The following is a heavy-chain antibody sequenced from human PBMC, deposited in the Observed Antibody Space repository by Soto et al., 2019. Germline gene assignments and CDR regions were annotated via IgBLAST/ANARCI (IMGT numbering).Heavy chain of an antibody. CDR2: IYPGDSDT. Sequence: PGESLKISCKGSGYSFTSYWIGWVRQMPGKGLEWMGIIYPGDSDTRYSPSFQGQVTISADKSISTAYLQWSSLKASDTAMYYCARHPPEDGLGELSAYYYYMDVWGKGTTVTVSS. J-gene: IGHJ6*03. V-gene: IGHV5-51*01. CDR1: GYSFTSYW. CDR3: ARHPPEDGLGELSAYYYYMDV. D-gene: IGHD3-10*01.